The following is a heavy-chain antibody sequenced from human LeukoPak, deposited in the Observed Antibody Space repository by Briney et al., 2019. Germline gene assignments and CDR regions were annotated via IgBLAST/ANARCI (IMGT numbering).Heavy chain of an antibody. CDR2: ISGGSTYI. CDR3: ARGIAAAGTDY. V-gene: IGHV3-21*04. D-gene: IGHD6-13*01. J-gene: IGHJ4*02. CDR1: GFTFSHFT. Sequence: GGSLRLSCAASGFTFSHFTINWVRQTPGKGLEWVSTISGGSTYIYYADSVKGRFTITRDNAKNSLYLQMNSLRAEDTAVYYCARGIAAAGTDYWGQGTLVSVSS.